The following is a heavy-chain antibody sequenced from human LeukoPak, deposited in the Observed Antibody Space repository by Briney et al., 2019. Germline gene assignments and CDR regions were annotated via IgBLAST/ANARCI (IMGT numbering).Heavy chain of an antibody. V-gene: IGHV4-34*01. CDR3: AREFLVVPAAMPAQSYYYYGMDV. J-gene: IGHJ6*04. CDR1: GGSFSGYY. Sequence: PSETLSLTCAVYGGSFSGYYWSWIRQPPGKGLEWIGEINHSGSTNSNPSLKSRVTISVDTSKNQFSLKLSSVTAADTAVYYCAREFLVVPAAMPAQSYYYYGMDVWGKGTTVTVSS. D-gene: IGHD2-2*01. CDR2: INHSGST.